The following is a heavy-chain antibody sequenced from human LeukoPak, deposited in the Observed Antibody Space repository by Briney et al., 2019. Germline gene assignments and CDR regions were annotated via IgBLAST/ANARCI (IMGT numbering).Heavy chain of an antibody. D-gene: IGHD3-10*01. CDR2: ISWNSGSI. CDR1: GFTFDDYA. CDR3: AKDMGDYYGSGPYGMDV. Sequence: GGSLRLSCAGSGFTFDDYAMHWVRQAPGKGLEWVSGISWNSGSIGYADSVKGRFTISRDNAKNSLYLQMNSLRAEDTALYYCAKDMGDYYGSGPYGMDVWGQGTTVTVSS. J-gene: IGHJ6*02. V-gene: IGHV3-9*01.